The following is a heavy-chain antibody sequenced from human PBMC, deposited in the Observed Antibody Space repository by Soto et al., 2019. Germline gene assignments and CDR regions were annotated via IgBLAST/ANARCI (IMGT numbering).Heavy chain of an antibody. CDR1: GDSVSSDSAA. CDR3: ARESYISSSAGWFVP. V-gene: IGHV6-1*01. J-gene: IGHJ5*02. CDR2: TYYRSKWYN. D-gene: IGHD6-6*01. Sequence: KQSQTLSLTCAISGDSVSSDSAAWNWIRQSPSRGLEWLGRTYYRSKWYNNYAVSVKSRITMNPDTSKNQFSLQLNSVTPDDTAVYYCARESYISSSAGWFVPWGQGTLVTVSS.